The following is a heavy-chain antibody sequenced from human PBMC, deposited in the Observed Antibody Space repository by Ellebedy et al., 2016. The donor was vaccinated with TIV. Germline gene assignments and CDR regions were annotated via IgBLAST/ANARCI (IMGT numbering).Heavy chain of an antibody. V-gene: IGHV3-74*01. Sequence: GESLKISCAASGFPFSFYWRHWVRQAPGKGLLSVSHNHSDGITTSYADSVMGRFTISRDNAKNTLYLQMNSLSAEDTAVYYCARRNGGNSWYFDLWGRGTLVTVSS. J-gene: IGHJ2*01. D-gene: IGHD2-15*01. CDR3: ARRNGGNSWYFDL. CDR1: GFPFSFYW. CDR2: NHSDGITT.